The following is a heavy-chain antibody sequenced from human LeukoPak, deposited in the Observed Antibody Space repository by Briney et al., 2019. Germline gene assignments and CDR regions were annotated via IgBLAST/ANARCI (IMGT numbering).Heavy chain of an antibody. CDR3: ARDLGVYIVVTHHDAFDI. D-gene: IGHD3-22*01. V-gene: IGHV3-48*03. CDR1: GFTFSSYE. CDR2: ISSSGSVI. J-gene: IGHJ3*02. Sequence: GGSLRLSCAASGFTFSSYEMNWVRHAPGKGLEWVSYISSSGSVIYYADSVKGRFTISRDNAKNSLYLQMNSLRAEDTAVYYCARDLGVYIVVTHHDAFDIWGQGTMVTVSS.